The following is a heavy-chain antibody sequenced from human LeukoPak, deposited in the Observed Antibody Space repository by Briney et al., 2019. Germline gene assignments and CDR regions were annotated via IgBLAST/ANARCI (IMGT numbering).Heavy chain of an antibody. CDR2: MNPNSGNT. Sequence: ASVKVSCKASGYTFSNHDINWVRQATGQGLEWMGWMNPNSGNTGYAQKFQGRLTITRDTSISTAYMELSNLRSDDTAVYYCVRMTVRGVISPWGQGTRVTVTS. D-gene: IGHD3-10*01. V-gene: IGHV1-8*03. CDR3: VRMTVRGVISP. CDR1: GYTFSNHD. J-gene: IGHJ5*02.